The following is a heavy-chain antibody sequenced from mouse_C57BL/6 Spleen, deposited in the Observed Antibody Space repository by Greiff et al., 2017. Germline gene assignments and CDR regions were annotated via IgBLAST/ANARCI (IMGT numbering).Heavy chain of an antibody. Sequence: VQLKESGPGLVKPSQSLSLTCSVTGYSITSGYYWNWIRQFPGNKLEWMGYISYDGSNNYNPSLKNRISITRDTSKNQFFLKLNSVTTEDTATYYCARDPPYYSNYVDAMDYWGQGTSVTVSS. CDR3: ARDPPYYSNYVDAMDY. V-gene: IGHV3-6*01. CDR1: GYSITSGYY. CDR2: ISYDGSN. D-gene: IGHD2-5*01. J-gene: IGHJ4*01.